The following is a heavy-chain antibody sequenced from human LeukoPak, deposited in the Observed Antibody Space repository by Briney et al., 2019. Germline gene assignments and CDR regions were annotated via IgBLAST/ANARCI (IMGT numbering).Heavy chain of an antibody. CDR2: ISSNGGST. CDR1: GFTFSSYA. Sequence: GGSLRLSCAASGFTFSSYAMHWVRQAPGKGLEYVSAISSNGGSTYYANSVKGRFTISRDNSKNTLYLQMGSLRAEDMAVYYCAREHRSWFFVYWGQGTLVTVSS. D-gene: IGHD6-13*01. CDR3: AREHRSWFFVY. J-gene: IGHJ4*02. V-gene: IGHV3-64*01.